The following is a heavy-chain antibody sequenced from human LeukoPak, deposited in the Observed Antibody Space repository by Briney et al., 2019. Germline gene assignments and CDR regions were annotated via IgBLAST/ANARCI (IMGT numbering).Heavy chain of an antibody. D-gene: IGHD2-2*01. J-gene: IGHJ6*02. CDR3: AIGNCSSTSCYKFYYYYGMDV. V-gene: IGHV3-9*01. CDR1: GFTFDDYA. CDR2: ISWNSGSI. Sequence: GGSLRLSCAASGFTFDDYAMHWVRQAPGKGLEWVSGISWNSGSIGYADSVKGRFTISRDNAKNSLYLQMNSLRAEDTALYYCAIGNCSSTSCYKFYYYYGMDVWGQGTTVTVSS.